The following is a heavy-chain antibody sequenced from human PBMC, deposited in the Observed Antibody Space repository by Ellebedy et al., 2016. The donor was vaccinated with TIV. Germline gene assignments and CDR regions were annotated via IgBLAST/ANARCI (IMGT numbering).Heavy chain of an antibody. Sequence: GESLKISCAASGFSFRYYGMYWVRQAPGKGLEWAAVIQYDGSDKHYSDSVKGRFTVSRDSSKNILYLQTSSLRAEDTAVYYCARDRWPYFFDCWGQGTLVTVSS. D-gene: IGHD6-13*01. CDR2: IQYDGSDK. J-gene: IGHJ4*02. CDR1: GFSFRYYG. V-gene: IGHV3-30*02. CDR3: ARDRWPYFFDC.